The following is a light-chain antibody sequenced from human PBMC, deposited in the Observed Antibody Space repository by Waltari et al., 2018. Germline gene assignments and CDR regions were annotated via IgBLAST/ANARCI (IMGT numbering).Light chain of an antibody. CDR3: QESYSNPWT. J-gene: IGKJ1*01. CDR1: DILSPSY. CDR2: GTS. Sequence: EIVLTQSPDTLSLSLGERATLSCRASDILSPSYLAWYQQRPGQAPRLLIFGTSSTAAGTPDRFSGSGSGTDFTLTISSLQPEDVATYYCQESYSNPWTFGQGTKVEIK. V-gene: IGKV3-20*01.